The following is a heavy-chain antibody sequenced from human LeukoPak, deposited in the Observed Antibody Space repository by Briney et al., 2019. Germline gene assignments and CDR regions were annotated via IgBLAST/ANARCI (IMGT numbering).Heavy chain of an antibody. CDR2: IYSGGST. D-gene: IGHD5-18*01. CDR3: ARDGSFTAKDDY. CDR1: GFTVCSNY. V-gene: IGHV3-53*01. J-gene: IGHJ4*02. Sequence: GGSLRLSCAASGFTVCSNYMSWVRQAPGKGLEWVSVIYSGGSTYYADSVKGRFTISRDNAKNSLYLQMNSLRAEDTAVYYCARDGSFTAKDDYWGQGTLVTVSS.